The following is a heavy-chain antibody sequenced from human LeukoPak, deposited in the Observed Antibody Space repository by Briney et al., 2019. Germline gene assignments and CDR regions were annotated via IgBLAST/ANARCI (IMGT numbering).Heavy chain of an antibody. J-gene: IGHJ4*02. CDR2: ITADSGTT. Sequence: GGSLRLSCAVSGFTFSTKSMNWVRQAPGKGLEWVSYITADSGTTYYADSVKGRFTISRDNAKNSLYLQMNSLRDEDTAVYYCASRDYFDYWGQGTLVTVAS. CDR1: GFTFSTKS. V-gene: IGHV3-48*02. CDR3: ASRDYFDY.